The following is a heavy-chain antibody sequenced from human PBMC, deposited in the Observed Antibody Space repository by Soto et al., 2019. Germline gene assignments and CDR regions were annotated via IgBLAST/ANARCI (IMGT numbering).Heavy chain of an antibody. Sequence: PGESLKISCKGSGYSFTSYWIGWVRQMPGKGLEWMGIIYPGDSDTRYSPSFQGQVTISADKSISTAYLQWSSLKASDTAMYYCARQRDYGNYYYYALDVWGQGTTVTVSS. CDR2: IYPGDSDT. J-gene: IGHJ6*02. CDR3: ARQRDYGNYYYYALDV. CDR1: GYSFTSYW. D-gene: IGHD4-17*01. V-gene: IGHV5-51*01.